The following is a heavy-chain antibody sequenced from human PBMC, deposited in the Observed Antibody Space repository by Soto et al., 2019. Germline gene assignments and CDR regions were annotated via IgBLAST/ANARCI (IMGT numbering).Heavy chain of an antibody. CDR3: ARGSDSGSYWRNWFDP. Sequence: SETLSLTCAVYGGSFSGYYWSWIRQPPGKGLEWIGEINHSGSTNYNPSLKSRVTISVDTSKNQFSLKLSSVTAADTAVYYCARGSDSGSYWRNWFDPWGQGTLVTVS. D-gene: IGHD1-26*01. J-gene: IGHJ5*02. CDR2: INHSGST. V-gene: IGHV4-34*01. CDR1: GGSFSGYY.